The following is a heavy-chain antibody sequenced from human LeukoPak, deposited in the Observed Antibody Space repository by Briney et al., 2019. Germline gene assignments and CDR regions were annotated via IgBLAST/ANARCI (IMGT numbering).Heavy chain of an antibody. J-gene: IGHJ4*02. V-gene: IGHV3-23*01. Sequence: GGSLRLSCAASGFTFSSYAMSWVCQAPGKGLEWVSAISGSGGSTYYADSVKGRFAISRDNSKNTLYLQMNSLRAEDTAVYYCARDRWGVISDYWGQGTLVTVSS. D-gene: IGHD3-10*01. CDR2: ISGSGGST. CDR1: GFTFSSYA. CDR3: ARDRWGVISDY.